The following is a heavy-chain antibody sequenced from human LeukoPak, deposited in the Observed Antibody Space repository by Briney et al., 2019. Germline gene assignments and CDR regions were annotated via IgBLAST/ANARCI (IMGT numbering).Heavy chain of an antibody. V-gene: IGHV1-18*04. CDR3: ARDHHDYGDFDY. J-gene: IGHJ4*02. Sequence: ASVKVSCKASGYTFTSYGISWVRQAPGQGLEWMGWISAYNGNTNYAQKLQGRVTMTTDTSTSTAYMELRSLRPDDTAVYYCARDHHDYGDFDYWGQGTLVTVSS. CDR2: ISAYNGNT. D-gene: IGHD4-17*01. CDR1: GYTFTSYG.